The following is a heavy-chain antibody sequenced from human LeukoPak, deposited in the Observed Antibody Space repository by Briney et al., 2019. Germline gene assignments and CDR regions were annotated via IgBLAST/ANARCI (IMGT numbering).Heavy chain of an antibody. J-gene: IGHJ4*02. V-gene: IGHV3-11*04. CDR2: ISRSGSTK. CDR3: AKDKYSPFDY. CDR1: GFTFSDYN. Sequence: PGGSLRLSCAASGFTFSDYNMRWIRQAPGKGLEWVSSISRSGSTKYYADSVKGRFTISRDNAKNSLFLQMSSLRAEDTAVYYCAKDKYSPFDYWGQGTLVTVSS. D-gene: IGHD5-18*01.